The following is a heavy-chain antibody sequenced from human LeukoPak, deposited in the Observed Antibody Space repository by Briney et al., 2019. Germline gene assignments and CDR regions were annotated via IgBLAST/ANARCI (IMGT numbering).Heavy chain of an antibody. CDR2: ISAYNGNT. CDR3: ASLVISPPYFDY. J-gene: IGHJ4*02. Sequence: ASVKVSCKASGYTFTSYGISWVRQAPGQGLEWMGWISAYNGNTNYAQKLQGRVTMTTDTSTSTAYMELRSLRSDDTAVYYCASLVISPPYFDYWGQGTLVTVSS. CDR1: GYTFTSYG. V-gene: IGHV1-18*01. D-gene: IGHD3-9*01.